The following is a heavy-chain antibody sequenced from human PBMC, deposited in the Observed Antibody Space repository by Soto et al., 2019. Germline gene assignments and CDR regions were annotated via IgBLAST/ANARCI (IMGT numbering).Heavy chain of an antibody. CDR2: VFYSGNT. J-gene: IGHJ3*02. CDR3: ASRDYNDAFDI. V-gene: IGHV4-59*01. Sequence: QVQLRESGPGLVKPSETLSLTCTVSGVSISTYYWTWIRQPPGKGLEWIGQVFYSGNTNYNPSLKSRVTISVDASRNQFSPRLSSVTAADTAMYYWASRDYNDAFDIWGQGTLVTVSS. D-gene: IGHD4-4*01. CDR1: GVSISTYY.